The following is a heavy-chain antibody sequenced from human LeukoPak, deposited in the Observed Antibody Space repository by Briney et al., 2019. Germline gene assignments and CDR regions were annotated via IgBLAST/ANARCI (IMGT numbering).Heavy chain of an antibody. J-gene: IGHJ6*02. Sequence: ASVKVSCKASGYTFTSYYMHWVRQAPGQGLEWMGIINPSGGSTSYAQKFQGRVTMTRDTSTSTVYMELSSLRSEDTAAYYCARDPGYSSSWYILYYYYGMDVWGQGATVTVSS. CDR3: ARDPGYSSSWYILYYYYGMDV. CDR2: INPSGGST. D-gene: IGHD6-13*01. CDR1: GYTFTSYY. V-gene: IGHV1-46*01.